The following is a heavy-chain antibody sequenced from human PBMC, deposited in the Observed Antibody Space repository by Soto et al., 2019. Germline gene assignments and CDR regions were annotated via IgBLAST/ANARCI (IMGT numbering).Heavy chain of an antibody. CDR3: ARHYCSGGGCYYFGY. D-gene: IGHD2-15*01. J-gene: IGHJ4*02. CDR1: GGSISSYY. V-gene: IGHV4-59*08. Sequence: QVQLQESGPGLVKSSETLSLTCTVSGGSISSYYWSWIRQPPGKGLEWIGFISYSGSTNYHPSLKSRVTISVDTSKNQFSLNLTSVTATDTAVYFCARHYCSGGGCYYFGYWGQGTLVTVSS. CDR2: ISYSGST.